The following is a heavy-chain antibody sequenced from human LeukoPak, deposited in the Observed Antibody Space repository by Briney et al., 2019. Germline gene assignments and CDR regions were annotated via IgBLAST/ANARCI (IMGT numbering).Heavy chain of an antibody. Sequence: SETLSLTCTVSGYSISSGYYWGWIRQPPGKGLEWIGSMYHSGSTYYNPSLKSRVTISVDTSKNHFSLKLSSVTASDTALYHCARDGGIVEAANPYFDYWGQGTLVTVSS. J-gene: IGHJ4*02. CDR3: ARDGGIVEAANPYFDY. CDR2: MYHSGST. V-gene: IGHV4-38-2*02. D-gene: IGHD1-26*01. CDR1: GYSISSGYY.